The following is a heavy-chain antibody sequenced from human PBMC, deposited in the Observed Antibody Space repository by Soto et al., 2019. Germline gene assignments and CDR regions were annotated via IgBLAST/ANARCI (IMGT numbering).Heavy chain of an antibody. CDR3: AREVKGGSGSYFAVGASDI. J-gene: IGHJ3*02. D-gene: IGHD3-10*01. Sequence: GGSLRLSCAASGFTFSSYWMSWVRQAPGKGLEWVANIKQDGSEKYYVDSVKGRFTISRDNAKNSLYLQMNSLRAEDTAVYYCAREVKGGSGSYFAVGASDIWGQGTMVTVSS. V-gene: IGHV3-7*01. CDR2: IKQDGSEK. CDR1: GFTFSSYW.